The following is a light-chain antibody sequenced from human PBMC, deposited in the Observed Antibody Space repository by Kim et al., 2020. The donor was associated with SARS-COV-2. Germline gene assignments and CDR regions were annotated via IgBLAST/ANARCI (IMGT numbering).Light chain of an antibody. J-gene: IGLJ2*01. V-gene: IGLV2-23*02. CDR3: CSYAGSSTAV. Sequence: QSALTQPASVSGSPGQSITISCTGTSSDVGGYYLVSWYQQHPGKAPKLIIYEVSKRPSEISNRFSGSKSGNTASLTISGLQAEDEADYYCCSYAGSSTAVFGGGTQLTVL. CDR2: EVS. CDR1: SSDVGGYYL.